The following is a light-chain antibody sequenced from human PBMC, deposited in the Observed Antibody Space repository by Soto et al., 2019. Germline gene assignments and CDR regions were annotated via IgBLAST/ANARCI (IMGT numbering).Light chain of an antibody. J-gene: IGKJ1*01. V-gene: IGKV1-5*01. CDR3: QQYDSFPGT. CDR2: DAS. Sequence: DIQMTQSPSTLSASEGDRVTITCRASQSISSWLAWYQQKPGKAPNLLIYDASTLESGVPSRFSGSGSGTEFTLTISSLQPDDFATYYCQQYDSFPGTFGQGTKVDIK. CDR1: QSISSW.